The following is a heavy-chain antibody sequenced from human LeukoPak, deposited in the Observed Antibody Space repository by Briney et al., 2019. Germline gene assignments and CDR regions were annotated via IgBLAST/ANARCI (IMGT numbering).Heavy chain of an antibody. CDR3: ARDGYGSGSYSFDY. J-gene: IGHJ4*02. CDR1: GFTFSSYA. D-gene: IGHD3-10*01. CDR2: ISGSGGST. Sequence: GGSLRLSCAASGFTFSSYAMSWVRQAPGKGLEWVSAISGSGGSTYYADSVKGRFTISRDNSKNTLYLQMNSLRAEDTAVYYCARDGYGSGSYSFDYWGQGTLVTVSS. V-gene: IGHV3-23*01.